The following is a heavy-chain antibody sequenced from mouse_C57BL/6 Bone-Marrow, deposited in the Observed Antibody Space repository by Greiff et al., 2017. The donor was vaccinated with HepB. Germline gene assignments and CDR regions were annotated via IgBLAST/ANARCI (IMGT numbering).Heavy chain of an antibody. Sequence: QVQLQQPGAELVKPGASVKLSCKASGYTFTSYWMHWVKQRPGQGLEWIGMIHPNSGSTNYNEKFKSKATLTVDKSSSTAYMQLSSLTSEDSAVYYCARSKGNWDKEGYAMDYWGQGTSVTVSS. CDR2: IHPNSGST. J-gene: IGHJ4*01. D-gene: IGHD4-1*01. V-gene: IGHV1-64*01. CDR1: GYTFTSYW. CDR3: ARSKGNWDKEGYAMDY.